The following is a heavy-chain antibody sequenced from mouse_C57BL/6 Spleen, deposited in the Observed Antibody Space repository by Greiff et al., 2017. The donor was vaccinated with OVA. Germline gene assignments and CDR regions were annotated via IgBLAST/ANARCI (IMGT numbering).Heavy chain of an antibody. V-gene: IGHV5-6*01. D-gene: IGHD2-1*01. CDR3: ARPAHLLGYFDY. CDR2: ISSGGSYT. Sequence: EVTLVESGGDLVKPGGSLKLSCAASGFTFSSYGMSWVRQTPDKRLEWVATISSGGSYTYYPDSVKGRFTISRDNAKNTLYLQMSSLKSEDTAMYYCARPAHLLGYFDYWGQGTTLTVSS. CDR1: GFTFSSYG. J-gene: IGHJ2*01.